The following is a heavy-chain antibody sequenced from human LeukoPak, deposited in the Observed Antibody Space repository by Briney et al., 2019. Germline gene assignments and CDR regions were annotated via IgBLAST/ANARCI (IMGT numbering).Heavy chain of an antibody. CDR2: INLNGGST. J-gene: IGHJ3*02. Sequence: GGSLRLSCAASGFTFDDYGMSWVRQAPGKGLAGVSGINLNGGSTGYADSVKGRFTISRDNAKNSLYLQMNSLRAEDTALYHCAREGRGSYYAFDIWGQGTMVTVSS. D-gene: IGHD1-26*01. CDR1: GFTFDDYG. CDR3: AREGRGSYYAFDI. V-gene: IGHV3-20*01.